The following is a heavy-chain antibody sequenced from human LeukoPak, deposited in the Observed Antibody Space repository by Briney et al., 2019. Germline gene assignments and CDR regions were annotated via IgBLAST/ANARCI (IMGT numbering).Heavy chain of an antibody. V-gene: IGHV4-4*02. Sequence: PSETLSLTCAVSGGSISSSNWWSWVRQPPGQGLEWIGEIYHSGSTNYNPSLKSRVTISADKSKNQFSLKLSSVTAADTAVYYCARELGYYFDYWGQGTLVTVSS. CDR2: IYHSGST. CDR1: GGSISSSNW. CDR3: ARELGYYFDY. J-gene: IGHJ4*02.